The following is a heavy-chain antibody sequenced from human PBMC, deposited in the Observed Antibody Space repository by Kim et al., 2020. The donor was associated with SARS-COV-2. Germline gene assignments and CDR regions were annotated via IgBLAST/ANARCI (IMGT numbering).Heavy chain of an antibody. CDR3: ARQKEATTAYYYYYGMDV. J-gene: IGHJ6*02. D-gene: IGHD1-1*01. CDR2: IYPGDSDT. V-gene: IGHV5-51*01. CDR1: GYSFTSYW. Sequence: GESLKISCKGSGYSFTSYWIGWVRQMPGKGLEWMGIIYPGDSDTRYSPSFQGQVTISADKSISTAYLQWSSLKASDTAMYYCARQKEATTAYYYYYGMDVSGQGTTVTVSS.